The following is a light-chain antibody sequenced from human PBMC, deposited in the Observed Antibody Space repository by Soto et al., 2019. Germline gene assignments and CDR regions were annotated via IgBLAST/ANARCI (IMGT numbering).Light chain of an antibody. CDR2: GDK. CDR1: GSSIGTNT. Sequence: QSVLPQPPSASGTPGQRVTISCSGSGSSIGTNTVNWYRQLPGTAPKLLIYGDKQRPSGVPDRFSGSKSGTSASLAISGLQSEDEDDYYCAAWDGSRNNVLVGGGTKPTVL. CDR3: AAWDGSRNNVL. J-gene: IGLJ2*01. V-gene: IGLV1-44*01.